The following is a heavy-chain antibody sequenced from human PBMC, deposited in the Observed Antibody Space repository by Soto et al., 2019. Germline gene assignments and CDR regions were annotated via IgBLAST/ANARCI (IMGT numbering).Heavy chain of an antibody. V-gene: IGHV4-59*01. J-gene: IGHJ4*02. CDR3: ARYRREAVAGYTLDN. D-gene: IGHD6-13*01. CDR1: CGSISSNY. Sequence: SETLSLTCTVSCGSISSNYWTWIRQPPGKGLEWIGYVYNSGSTNYNPTLKSRVTISEDTSKSQFSLKVNSMTAADTAVYYCARYRREAVAGYTLDNWGQGILVTVSS. CDR2: VYNSGST.